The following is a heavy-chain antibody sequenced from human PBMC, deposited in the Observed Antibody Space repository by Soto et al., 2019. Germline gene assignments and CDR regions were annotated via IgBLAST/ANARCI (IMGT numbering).Heavy chain of an antibody. CDR2: IDPSDSYT. D-gene: IGHD3-22*01. V-gene: IGHV5-10-1*01. J-gene: IGHJ6*02. CDR1: GYSFTSYW. CDR3: ARNDSPAGYYYGMDV. Sequence: GESLKISCKGSGYSFTSYWISWVRQMPGKGLGWMGRIDPSDSYTNYSPSFQGHVTISADKSISTAYLQWSSLKASDTAMYYCARNDSPAGYYYGMDVWGQGTTVTVSS.